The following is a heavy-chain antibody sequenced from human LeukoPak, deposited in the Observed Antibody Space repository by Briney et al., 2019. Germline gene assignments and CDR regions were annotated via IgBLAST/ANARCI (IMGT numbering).Heavy chain of an antibody. CDR2: ISSSSSYI. V-gene: IGHV3-21*01. J-gene: IGHJ3*02. CDR1: GFTFSSYS. CDR3: TRDLDVDDAFDI. Sequence: PGGSLRFSCAASGFTFSSYSMNWVRQAPRKGLEWVSSISSSSSYIYYADSVKGRFTISRDNAKNSLYLQMNSLRAEDTAVYYCTRDLDVDDAFDIWGQGTMVTVSS. D-gene: IGHD1-1*01.